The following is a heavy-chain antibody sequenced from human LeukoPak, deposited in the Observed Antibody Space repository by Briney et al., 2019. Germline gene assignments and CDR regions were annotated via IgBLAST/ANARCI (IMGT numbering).Heavy chain of an antibody. CDR1: GFTFSSYA. CDR2: ISYDGSNK. D-gene: IGHD4-17*01. Sequence: GGSLRLSCAASGFTFSSYAMSWVRQAPGKGLEWVAVISYDGSNKYYADSVKGRFAISRDNSKNTLFLQMNNLRAEDMAVYYCARVRYGDYSIDYWGQGTLVTVSS. V-gene: IGHV3-30*09. CDR3: ARVRYGDYSIDY. J-gene: IGHJ4*02.